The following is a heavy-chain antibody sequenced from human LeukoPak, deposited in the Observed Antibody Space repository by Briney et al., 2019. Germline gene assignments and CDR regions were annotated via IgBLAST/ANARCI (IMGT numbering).Heavy chain of an antibody. J-gene: IGHJ3*01. Sequence: SETLSLTCTVSGGSISSGGYYWSWIRQPPGKGLEWIGYIYYRGGTNYNPSLKSRVTMSLDTSKNQISLMLSSVTAADTAVYYCARESGDSSGYDAFDVWGRGTKVTVSS. V-gene: IGHV4-61*08. CDR3: ARESGDSSGYDAFDV. CDR1: GGSISSGGYY. D-gene: IGHD3-22*01. CDR2: IYYRGGT.